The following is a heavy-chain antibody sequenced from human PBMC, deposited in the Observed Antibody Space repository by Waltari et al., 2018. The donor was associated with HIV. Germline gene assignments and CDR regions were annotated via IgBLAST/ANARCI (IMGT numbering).Heavy chain of an antibody. CDR1: GFTFSSYW. D-gene: IGHD3-10*01. V-gene: IGHV3-74*01. Sequence: EVQLVESGGGLVQPGGSLRLSCAPSGFTFSSYWSHWVRQAPGKGLVWVSRINRDGSSTSYADSVKGRFTISRDNAKNTLYLQMNSLRAEDTAVYYCARWGYYYGSGRPFDYWGQGTLVTVSS. J-gene: IGHJ4*02. CDR2: INRDGSST. CDR3: ARWGYYYGSGRPFDY.